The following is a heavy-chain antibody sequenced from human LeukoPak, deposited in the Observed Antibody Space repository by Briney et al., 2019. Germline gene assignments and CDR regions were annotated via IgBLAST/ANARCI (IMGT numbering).Heavy chain of an antibody. Sequence: GGSLRLSCAASGFTFSSYWMSWVRQAPGKGLEWVANIKQDGSEKYYVDSGKGRFTISRDNAKNSLYLQMNSLRAEDTAVYYCARSFTPYYYDSSGYYYFDYWGQGTLVTVSS. D-gene: IGHD3-22*01. J-gene: IGHJ4*02. CDR2: IKQDGSEK. CDR3: ARSFTPYYYDSSGYYYFDY. CDR1: GFTFSSYW. V-gene: IGHV3-7*01.